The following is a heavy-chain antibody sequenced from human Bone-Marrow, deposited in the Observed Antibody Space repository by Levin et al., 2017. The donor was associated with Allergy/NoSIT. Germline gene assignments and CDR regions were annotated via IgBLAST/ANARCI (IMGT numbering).Heavy chain of an antibody. CDR3: AGYDTSAYHSPFDY. CDR1: GFIFSNYA. D-gene: IGHD3-22*01. Sequence: GGSLRLSCAASGFIFSNYAMNWVRQAPGKGLEWVSQISGSGGNTHYADSVKGRFTFPRDNSKNTLYLQMNSLRAEDPAVYYCAGYDTSAYHSPFDYWGQGTLVTVSS. CDR2: ISGSGGNT. V-gene: IGHV3-23*01. J-gene: IGHJ4*02.